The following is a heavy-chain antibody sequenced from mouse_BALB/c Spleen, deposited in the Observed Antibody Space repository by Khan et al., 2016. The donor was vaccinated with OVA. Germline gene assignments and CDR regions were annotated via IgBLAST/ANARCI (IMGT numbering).Heavy chain of an antibody. CDR2: INPSTGYT. J-gene: IGHJ2*01. D-gene: IGHD1-1*01. Sequence: VQLPQSGAELAKPGASVKMSCKASGYTFINYWILWVKQRPGQGLEWIGYINPSTGYTEYNQNFKDKATLTADKSSSTAYMQLSSLTSEDSAVYYCARRGLRWDFDYWGQGTTLTVSS. CDR1: GYTFINYW. V-gene: IGHV1-7*01. CDR3: ARRGLRWDFDY.